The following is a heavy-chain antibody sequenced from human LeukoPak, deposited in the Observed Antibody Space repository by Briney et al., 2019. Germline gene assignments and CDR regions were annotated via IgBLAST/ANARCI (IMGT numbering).Heavy chain of an antibody. V-gene: IGHV3-23*01. CDR3: AKEAPYSSSWYGPYYYGMDV. J-gene: IGHJ6*02. D-gene: IGHD6-13*01. CDR2: ISGSGGST. CDR1: GFTFSSYA. Sequence: QPGGSLRLSSAASGFTFSSYAMSWVRQAPGKGLEWVSAISGSGGSTYYADSVKGRFTISRDNSKNTLYLQMNSLRAEDTAVYYCAKEAPYSSSWYGPYYYGMDVWGQGTTVTVSS.